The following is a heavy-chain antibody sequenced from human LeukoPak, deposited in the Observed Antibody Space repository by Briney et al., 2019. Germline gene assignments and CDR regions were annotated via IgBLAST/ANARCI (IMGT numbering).Heavy chain of an antibody. CDR2: IKQDGSEK. D-gene: IGHD6-19*01. V-gene: IGHV3-7*01. Sequence: PGGSLTLSCAASGFTFSSYWMDWVRQAPGKGLEWVANIKQDGSEKYYVDSVKGRFTISRDNAKNSLYLQMNSLRAEDTAVYYCARDQISSSGWYGSPFDYWGQGTLVTVSS. J-gene: IGHJ4*02. CDR3: ARDQISSSGWYGSPFDY. CDR1: GFTFSSYW.